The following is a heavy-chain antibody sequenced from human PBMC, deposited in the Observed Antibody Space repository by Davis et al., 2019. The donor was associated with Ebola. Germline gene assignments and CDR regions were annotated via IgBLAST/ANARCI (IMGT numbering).Heavy chain of an antibody. D-gene: IGHD3-3*01. Sequence: GESLKISCAASGFTFSSYAMSWVRQAPGKGLEWVSTISGSGGNTYYADSVKGWFTISRNNFKDTLYLQMNSLRAEDTAVYYCAKGEVFGVPYWGQGTLVTVSS. V-gene: IGHV3-23*01. CDR3: AKGEVFGVPY. CDR2: ISGSGGNT. J-gene: IGHJ4*02. CDR1: GFTFSSYA.